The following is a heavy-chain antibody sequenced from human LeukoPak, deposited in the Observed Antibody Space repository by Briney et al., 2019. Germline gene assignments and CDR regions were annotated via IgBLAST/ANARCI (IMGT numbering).Heavy chain of an antibody. D-gene: IGHD2-15*01. CDR1: GFTFSSYA. V-gene: IGHV3-30*04. CDR3: AGSIGYCSGGSCYDNAFDI. CDR2: ISYDGSNK. J-gene: IGHJ3*02. Sequence: GRSLRLSCAASGFTFSSYAMHWVRQAPGKGLEWVAVISYDGSNKYYADSVKGRFTISRDNSKNTLYLQMNSLRAEDTAVYYCAGSIGYCSGGSCYDNAFDIWGQGTMVTVSS.